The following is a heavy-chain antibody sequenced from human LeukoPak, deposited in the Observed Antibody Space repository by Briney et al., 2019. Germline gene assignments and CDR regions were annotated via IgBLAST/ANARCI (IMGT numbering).Heavy chain of an antibody. CDR1: GYTFTSYA. D-gene: IGHD3-22*01. CDR3: ASPRSSGYGLDY. CDR2: INPSGGST. V-gene: IGHV1-46*01. J-gene: IGHJ4*02. Sequence: ASVRVSCKASGYTFTSYAMNWVRQAPGQGLEWMGIINPSGGSTSYAQKFQGRVTMTRDMSTSTVYMELSSLRSEDTAVYYCASPRSSGYGLDYWGQGTLVTVSS.